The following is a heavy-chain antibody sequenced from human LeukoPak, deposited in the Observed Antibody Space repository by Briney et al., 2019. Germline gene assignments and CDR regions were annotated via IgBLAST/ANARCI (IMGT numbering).Heavy chain of an antibody. CDR2: FDPEDGET. V-gene: IGHV1-24*01. CDR3: TTATTSPNYDFWSFDY. D-gene: IGHD3-3*01. J-gene: IGHJ4*02. CDR1: GYILTELS. Sequence: ASVKVSCKVSGYILTELSMHWVRQAPGKELEWMGGFDPEDGETIYAQKFQGRVTMTEDTSTDTAYMELSSLRSEDTAVYYCTTATTSPNYDFWSFDYWGQGTLVTVSS.